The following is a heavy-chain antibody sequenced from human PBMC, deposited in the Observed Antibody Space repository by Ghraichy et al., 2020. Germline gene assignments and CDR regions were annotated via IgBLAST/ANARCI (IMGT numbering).Heavy chain of an antibody. CDR1: GFTFSSYA. V-gene: IGHV3-23*01. CDR2: ISGSGGST. J-gene: IGHJ4*02. Sequence: GGSLRLSCAASGFTFSSYAMSWVRQAPGKGLEWVSAISGSGGSTYYADSVKGRFTISRDNSKNTLYLQMNSLRAEDTAVYYCAKERESTMVRGGVGQPVDYWGQGTLVTVSS. D-gene: IGHD3-10*01. CDR3: AKERESTMVRGGVGQPVDY.